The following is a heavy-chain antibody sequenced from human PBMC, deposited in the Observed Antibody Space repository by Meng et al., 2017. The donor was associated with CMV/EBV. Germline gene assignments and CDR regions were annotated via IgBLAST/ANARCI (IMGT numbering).Heavy chain of an antibody. Sequence: ASVKVSCKASGYTFTSYDINWARQATGQGLEWMGWMNPNSGNTGYAQRFQGRVTMTRNTSISTAYMELSSLRSEDTAVYYCARVRRATAYYGMDVWGQGTTVTVSS. J-gene: IGHJ6*02. CDR2: MNPNSGNT. V-gene: IGHV1-8*01. CDR3: ARVRRATAYYGMDV. CDR1: GYTFTSYD. D-gene: IGHD5-24*01.